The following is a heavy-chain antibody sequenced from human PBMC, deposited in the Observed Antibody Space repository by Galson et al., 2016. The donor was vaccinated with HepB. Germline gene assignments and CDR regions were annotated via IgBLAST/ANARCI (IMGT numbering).Heavy chain of an antibody. Sequence: LRLSCAASGFTFSDHYVDWVRQAPGKGLEWVGRGRNKAYSYTTEYVASVKGRFSISRDDSENSAYLQMDSLRVEDTAVYYCGGGFCGGGSCYSGFVWGQGTLVTVSS. CDR2: GRNKAYSYTT. CDR3: GGGFCGGGSCYSGFV. CDR1: GFTFSDHY. J-gene: IGHJ4*02. V-gene: IGHV3-72*01. D-gene: IGHD2-21*01.